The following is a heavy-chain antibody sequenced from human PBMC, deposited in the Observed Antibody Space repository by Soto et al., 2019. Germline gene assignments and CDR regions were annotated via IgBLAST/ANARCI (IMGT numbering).Heavy chain of an antibody. CDR2: ISHDGNKK. CDR3: AGWLQFYGAIDS. CDR1: GFNFNSYA. J-gene: IGHJ4*02. Sequence: QVQLGESGGGVVQPGRSLRLSCAASGFNFNSYAMHWVRQAPGKGLEWVAFISHDGNKKYYADSVKGRFTISRDNSKTTLFLQMNSLRDDDSALYYCAGWLQFYGAIDSWGQGTLVTVSS. V-gene: IGHV3-30-3*01. D-gene: IGHD5-12*01.